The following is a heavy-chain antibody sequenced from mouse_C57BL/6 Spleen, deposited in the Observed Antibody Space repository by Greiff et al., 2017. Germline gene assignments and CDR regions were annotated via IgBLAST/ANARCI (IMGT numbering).Heavy chain of an antibody. Sequence: EVQLQQSGPELVKPGASVKISCKASGYTFTDYYMNWVKQSHGKSLEWIGDINPNNGGTSYNQKFKGKATLTVDKSSSTAYMELRSLTSEDSAVYYCAVYGSYDGDYYYYAMDYWGQGTSVTVSS. V-gene: IGHV1-26*01. CDR3: AVYGSYDGDYYYYAMDY. CDR1: GYTFTDYY. J-gene: IGHJ4*01. D-gene: IGHD2-12*01. CDR2: INPNNGGT.